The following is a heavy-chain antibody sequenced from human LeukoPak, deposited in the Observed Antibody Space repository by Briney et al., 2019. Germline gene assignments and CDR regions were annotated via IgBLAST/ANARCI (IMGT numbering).Heavy chain of an antibody. CDR2: ISADGTTT. V-gene: IGHV3-74*01. J-gene: IGHJ2*01. CDR3: ARVAYCGGDCYHSEGRRNWYFDL. CDR1: GFTFNTYW. Sequence: GGSLRLSCVASGFTFNTYWIHWVRQGPGKGLVWVSLISADGTTTTYADSVKGRFTISRDNAKNSLYLQMNSLRAEDTAVYYCARVAYCGGDCYHSEGRRNWYFDLWGRGTLVTVSS. D-gene: IGHD2-21*02.